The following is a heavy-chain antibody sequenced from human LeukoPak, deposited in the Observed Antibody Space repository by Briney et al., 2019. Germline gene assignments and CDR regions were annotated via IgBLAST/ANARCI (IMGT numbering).Heavy chain of an antibody. CDR2: IYYSGST. V-gene: IGHV4-31*03. J-gene: IGHJ5*02. CDR1: GGSISSGGHY. CDR3: ARTYPPGYYDFWSGSNWFDP. D-gene: IGHD3-3*01. Sequence: TSETLSLTCTVSGGSISSGGHYWSWIRQHPGKGLEWIGYIYYSGSTYYNPSLKSRVTISVDTSKNQFSLKLSSVTAADTAVYYCARTYPPGYYDFWSGSNWFDPWGQGTLVTVSS.